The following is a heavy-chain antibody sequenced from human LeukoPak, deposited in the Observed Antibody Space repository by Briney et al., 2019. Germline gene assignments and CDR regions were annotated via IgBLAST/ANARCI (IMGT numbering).Heavy chain of an antibody. Sequence: SVKVSCKASGGTFSSYAISWVRQAPGQGLEWMGRIILILGIANYAKKFQGRFTITAAKSTSTAYMELSSQRSEDTAVYYCARDTDYYDSSGYSPSPFDSFDYWGQGTLVTVSS. CDR3: ARDTDYYDSSGYSPSPFDSFDY. V-gene: IGHV1-69*04. CDR1: GGTFSSYA. CDR2: IILILGIA. J-gene: IGHJ4*02. D-gene: IGHD3-22*01.